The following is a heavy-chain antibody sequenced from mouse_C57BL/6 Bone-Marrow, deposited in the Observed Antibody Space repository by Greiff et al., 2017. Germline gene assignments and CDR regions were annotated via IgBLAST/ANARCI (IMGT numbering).Heavy chain of an antibody. Sequence: EVMLVESEGGLVQPGSSMKLSCTASGFTFSDYYMAWVRQVPEKGLEWVANINYDGSSTYYLDSLKSRFIISRDNAKNILYLQMSSLKSEDTATYYCARGGYYDYDVYYAMDYWGQGTSVTVSS. V-gene: IGHV5-16*01. J-gene: IGHJ4*01. D-gene: IGHD2-4*01. CDR1: GFTFSDYY. CDR3: ARGGYYDYDVYYAMDY. CDR2: INYDGSST.